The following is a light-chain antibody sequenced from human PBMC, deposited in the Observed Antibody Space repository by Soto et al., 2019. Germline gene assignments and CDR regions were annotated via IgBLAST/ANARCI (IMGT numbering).Light chain of an antibody. CDR3: QQYGRSPLT. V-gene: IGKV3-15*01. J-gene: IGKJ4*01. CDR1: QSVSSN. Sequence: EIVLTQSPGTLSLSPGERATLSCRASQSVSSNLAWYQQKPGQAPRLLIYGASTRATGIPARFSGSGSGTEFTLTISSLQSEDFAVYYCQQYGRSPLTFGGGTKVDIK. CDR2: GAS.